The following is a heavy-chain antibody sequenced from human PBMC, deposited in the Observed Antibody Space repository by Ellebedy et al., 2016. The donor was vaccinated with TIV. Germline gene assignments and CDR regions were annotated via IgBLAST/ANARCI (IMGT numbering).Heavy chain of an antibody. V-gene: IGHV3-13*01. J-gene: IGHJ3*01. CDR3: ARDPVGVGPAFDV. D-gene: IGHD4-23*01. CDR2: VGPAGDT. CDR1: GFTFNIYD. Sequence: GESLKISCAASGFTFNIYDFHWVRQPTGNGLEWVSAVGPAGDTYYPDSVKGRFTISRDNSKDTLFLQMNSLRAEDTAIYFCARDPVGVGPAFDVWGQGTMVTVSS.